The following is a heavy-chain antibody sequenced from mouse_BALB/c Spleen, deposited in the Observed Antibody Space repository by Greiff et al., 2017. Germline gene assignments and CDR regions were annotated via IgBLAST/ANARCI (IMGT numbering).Heavy chain of an antibody. J-gene: IGHJ3*01. Sequence: DVKLVESGPELVKPGASVKISCKASGYTFTDYNMHWVKQSHGKSLEWIGYIYPYNGGTGYNQKFKSKATLTVDNSSSTAYMELRSLTSEDSAVYYCARGGTDGYYPFAYWGQGTLVTVSA. CDR1: GYTFTDYN. V-gene: IGHV1S29*02. D-gene: IGHD2-3*01. CDR2: IYPYNGGT. CDR3: ARGGTDGYYPFAY.